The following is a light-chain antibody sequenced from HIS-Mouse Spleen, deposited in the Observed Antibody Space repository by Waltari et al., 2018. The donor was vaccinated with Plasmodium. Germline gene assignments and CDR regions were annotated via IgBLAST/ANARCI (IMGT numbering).Light chain of an antibody. Sequence: QSALTQPASVSGSPGQSITISCTGTSSDVGSYNLVSWYQQHPGKAPKLMMYEGSKRPVGVSNRFSGSKSGNTASLTIAGLQAEDEADYYCCSYAGSSTHVVFGGGTKLTVL. J-gene: IGLJ2*01. CDR2: EGS. CDR1: SSDVGSYNL. V-gene: IGLV2-23*01. CDR3: CSYAGSSTHVV.